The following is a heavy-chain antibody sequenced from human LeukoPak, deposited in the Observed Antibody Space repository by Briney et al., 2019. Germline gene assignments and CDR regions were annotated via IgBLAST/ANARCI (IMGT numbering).Heavy chain of an antibody. CDR1: GFTFSSYA. D-gene: IGHD6-13*01. CDR3: ARDTSSSSSWYFDY. V-gene: IGHV3-30-3*01. Sequence: GRSLRLSCAASGFTFSSYAMYWVRQAPGKGLEWVAVISYDGSNKYYADSVKGRFTISRDNSKNTLYLQMNSLRAEDTAVYYCARDTSSSSSWYFDYWGQGTLVTVSS. CDR2: ISYDGSNK. J-gene: IGHJ4*02.